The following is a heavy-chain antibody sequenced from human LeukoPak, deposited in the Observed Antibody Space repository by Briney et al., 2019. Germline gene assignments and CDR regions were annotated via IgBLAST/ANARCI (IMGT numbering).Heavy chain of an antibody. CDR2: ISFDGSNK. CDR3: ARDGGYSSGRPFDY. D-gene: IGHD6-19*01. CDR1: GFTFSSYT. Sequence: PGGSLRLSCAASGFTFSSYTIHWVRQPPGKGLEWVAVISFDGSNKYYADSVKGRFTISRDNSKNTLYLQMNSLRAEDTAVYYCARDGGYSSGRPFDYWGQGTLVTVSS. J-gene: IGHJ4*02. V-gene: IGHV3-30-3*01.